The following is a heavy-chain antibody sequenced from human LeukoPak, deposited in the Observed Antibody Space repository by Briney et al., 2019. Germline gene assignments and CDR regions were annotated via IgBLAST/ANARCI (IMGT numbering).Heavy chain of an antibody. J-gene: IGHJ4*02. D-gene: IGHD3-22*01. V-gene: IGHV3-23*01. Sequence: GGSLRLSCAASGFTFSSYAMSWVRQAPGKGLEWVSDIRGSGGNTYYADSVKGRFTISRDNSKNTLYLQMNSLRAEDTAVYYCAKVPYDSSGYYYFDYWGQGTLVIVSS. CDR2: IRGSGGNT. CDR3: AKVPYDSSGYYYFDY. CDR1: GFTFSSYA.